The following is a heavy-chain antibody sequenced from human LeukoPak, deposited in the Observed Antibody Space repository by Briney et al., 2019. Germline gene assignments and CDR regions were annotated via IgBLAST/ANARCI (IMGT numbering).Heavy chain of an antibody. CDR3: ARDVGGSYTNWFDP. D-gene: IGHD1-26*01. J-gene: IGHJ5*02. CDR1: GFTFSSYG. CDR2: IKQDGSEK. Sequence: GGSLRLSCAASGFTFSSYGMSWVRQAPGKGLEWVANIKQDGSEKYYVDSVKGRFTISRDNAKNSLYLQMNSLRAEDTAVYYCARDVGGSYTNWFDPWGQGTLVTVSS. V-gene: IGHV3-7*01.